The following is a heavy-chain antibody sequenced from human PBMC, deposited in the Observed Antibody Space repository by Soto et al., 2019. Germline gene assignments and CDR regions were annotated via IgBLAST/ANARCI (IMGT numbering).Heavy chain of an antibody. CDR2: INAGNGNT. J-gene: IGHJ4*02. Sequence: ASAKVACKASGYTFTIYAMHWARKATGQRLEWMGWINAGNGNTKYSQKFQGRVTITRDTSASTAYMELSSLRSEDTAVYYCARDSGLLSMSGTLMAYWGQGTLVTVSS. CDR3: ARDSGLLSMSGTLMAY. D-gene: IGHD2-8*01. V-gene: IGHV1-3*01. CDR1: GYTFTIYA.